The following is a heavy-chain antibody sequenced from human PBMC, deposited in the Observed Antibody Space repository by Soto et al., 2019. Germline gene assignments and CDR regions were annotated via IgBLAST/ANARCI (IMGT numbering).Heavy chain of an antibody. Sequence: ASVKVSCKASGYTFTSYDINWVRQATGQGLEWMGWMNPNSGNTGYAQKFQGRVTMARNTSISTAYMELSSLRSEDTAVYYCARDHYDYIWGSYLSYMDVWGKGTTVTVSS. V-gene: IGHV1-8*01. CDR3: ARDHYDYIWGSYLSYMDV. CDR1: GYTFTSYD. CDR2: MNPNSGNT. D-gene: IGHD3-16*02. J-gene: IGHJ6*03.